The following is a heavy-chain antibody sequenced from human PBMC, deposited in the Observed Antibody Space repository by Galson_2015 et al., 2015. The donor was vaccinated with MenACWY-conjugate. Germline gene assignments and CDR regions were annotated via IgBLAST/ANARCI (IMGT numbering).Heavy chain of an antibody. CDR2: INPVDPNV. V-gene: IGHV5-51*01. CDR3: ARHPPGGRGMDV. J-gene: IGHJ6*02. D-gene: IGHD1-26*01. Sequence: QSGAEVKKPGESLKISCKGSGYIFSNYWIAWVRQVPGRGLQWVGLINPVDPNVRYSPSFQGQVTISADKSISTAYLQWSSLKASDTAMYYCARHPPGGRGMDVWGQGTTVTVSS. CDR1: GYIFSNYW.